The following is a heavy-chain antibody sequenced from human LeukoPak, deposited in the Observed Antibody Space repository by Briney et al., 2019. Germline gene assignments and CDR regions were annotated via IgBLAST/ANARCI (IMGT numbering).Heavy chain of an antibody. CDR2: IIPIFGTA. CDR3: ARVTYGETGWFDP. V-gene: IGHV1-69*05. D-gene: IGHD4-17*01. CDR1: GGTFSCYA. Sequence: ASVKVSCKASGGTFSCYAISWVRQAPGQGLEWMGGIIPIFGTANYAQKFQGRVTITTDESTSTAYMELSSLRSEDTAVYYCARVTYGETGWFDPWGQGTLVTVSS. J-gene: IGHJ5*02.